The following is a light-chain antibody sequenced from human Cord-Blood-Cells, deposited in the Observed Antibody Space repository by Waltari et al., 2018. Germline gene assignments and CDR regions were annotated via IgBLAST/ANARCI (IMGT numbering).Light chain of an antibody. J-gene: IGKJ3*01. CDR2: AAS. V-gene: IGKV1-39*01. CDR3: QQSYSTLFT. Sequence: DIQMTQSPSSLSASVGDRVTITYRASQSISSYLNWYQQKPGKAPKLLIYAASSLQSGVPSRFSGSGSGTDFTLTISSLQPEDFATYYCQQSYSTLFTFGPVTKVDIK. CDR1: QSISSY.